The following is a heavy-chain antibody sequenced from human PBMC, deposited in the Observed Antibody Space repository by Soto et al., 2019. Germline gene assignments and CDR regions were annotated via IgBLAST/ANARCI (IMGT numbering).Heavy chain of an antibody. D-gene: IGHD3-9*01. CDR3: ARDPTYYDILTGYYAYGMDV. Sequence: SETLSLTCTVSGGSISSGGYYWSWIRQHPGKGLEWIGYIYYSGSTYYNPSLKSRVTISVDTSKNQFSLKLSSVTAADTAVYYCARDPTYYDILTGYYAYGMDVWGQGTTVTVSS. V-gene: IGHV4-31*03. CDR1: GGSISSGGYY. CDR2: IYYSGST. J-gene: IGHJ6*02.